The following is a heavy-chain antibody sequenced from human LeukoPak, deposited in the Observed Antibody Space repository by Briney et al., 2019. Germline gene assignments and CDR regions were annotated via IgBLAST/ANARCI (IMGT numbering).Heavy chain of an antibody. D-gene: IGHD6-13*01. CDR1: GGSISSSNW. CDR2: IYHSGST. Sequence: SETLSLTCAVSGGSISSSNWWSWVRQPPGKGLEWIGEIYHSGSTNYNPSLKSRVTISVDKSKNQFSLKLSSVTAAGTAVYYCARVCPSSSWPFDYWGQGTLVTVSS. V-gene: IGHV4-4*02. CDR3: ARVCPSSSWPFDY. J-gene: IGHJ4*02.